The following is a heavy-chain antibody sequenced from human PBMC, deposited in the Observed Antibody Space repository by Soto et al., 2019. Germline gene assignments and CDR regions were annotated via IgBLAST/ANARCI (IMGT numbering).Heavy chain of an antibody. J-gene: IGHJ6*01. CDR3: GRYFECSTAGNGIDG. V-gene: IGHV5-10-1*01. Sequence: VESLKVSCEASGCRIASDWGTCVLQMPGKGLECMGDIDPSDSYSKYSPSFQGHVTMSVDKSINTAFLQWSRLQASDTAKYDCGRYFECSTAGNGIDGRGQRTTVTVYS. D-gene: IGHD3-9*01. CDR2: IDPSDSYS. CDR1: GCRIASDW.